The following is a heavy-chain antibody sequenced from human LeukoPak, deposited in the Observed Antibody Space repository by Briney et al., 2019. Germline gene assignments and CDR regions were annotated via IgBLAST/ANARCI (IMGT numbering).Heavy chain of an antibody. CDR2: ISSNGGST. J-gene: IGHJ6*02. D-gene: IGHD3-3*01. V-gene: IGHV3-64D*06. CDR3: VKGYYDFWSGNYYYGMDV. Sequence: GGALRLSFSAPGFTFSSYAMHWVRQAPGEGMEYVLAISSNGGSTYYADSVKGRFTISRDNSKNTLYLQMSSLRAEDTAVYYCVKGYYDFWSGNYYYGMDVWGQGTTVTVSS. CDR1: GFTFSSYA.